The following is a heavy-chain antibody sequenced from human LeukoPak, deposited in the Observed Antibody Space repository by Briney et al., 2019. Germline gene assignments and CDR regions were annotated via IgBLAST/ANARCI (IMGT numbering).Heavy chain of an antibody. J-gene: IGHJ5*02. CDR3: ARDDSGTTEGDWFDP. CDR1: GFTFSSYG. V-gene: IGHV3-48*02. CDR2: ISSRSTTV. D-gene: IGHD1-7*01. Sequence: GGSLRLSCAASGFTFSSYGLNWVRRAPGKGLEWLSYISSRSTTVYYADSVRGRFTISRDDAKNSLYLQMNSLRDDDTAVYYCARDDSGTTEGDWFDPWGQGTLVTVSS.